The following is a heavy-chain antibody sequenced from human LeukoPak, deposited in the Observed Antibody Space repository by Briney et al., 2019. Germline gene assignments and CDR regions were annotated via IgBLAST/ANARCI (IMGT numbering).Heavy chain of an antibody. D-gene: IGHD5-18*01. J-gene: IGHJ4*02. CDR1: GYTFTGYY. Sequence: ASVKVSCKAPGYTFTGYYMHWVRQAPGQGLEWMGWINPNSGGTNYAQKFQGRVTMTRDTSISTAYMELSRLRSDDTAVYYCARRSIVDTAMAYYFDYWGQGTLVTVSS. CDR2: INPNSGGT. CDR3: ARRSIVDTAMAYYFDY. V-gene: IGHV1-2*02.